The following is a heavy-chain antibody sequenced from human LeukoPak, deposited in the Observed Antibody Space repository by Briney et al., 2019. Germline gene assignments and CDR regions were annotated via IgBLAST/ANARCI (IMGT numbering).Heavy chain of an antibody. CDR2: IYYSGST. CDR3: ARVRYCGGDCYSGTHGPIDY. V-gene: IGHV4-31*03. D-gene: IGHD2-21*02. CDR1: GGSISSGGYY. Sequence: SETLSLTCTFSGGSISSGGYYWSWLRQHPGKGLEWIGYIYYSGSTYYNPSLKSRVTISVDTSKNQFSLKLSSVTAADTAVYYCARVRYCGGDCYSGTHGPIDYWGQGTLVTVSS. J-gene: IGHJ4*02.